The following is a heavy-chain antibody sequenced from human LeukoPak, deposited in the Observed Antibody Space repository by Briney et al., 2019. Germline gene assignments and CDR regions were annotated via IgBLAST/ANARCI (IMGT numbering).Heavy chain of an antibody. CDR1: GFTFSNYW. Sequence: GGSLRLSCAASGFTFSNYWMNWVRQAPGKGLEWVANIKQDGSEKYYVDSVKGRFTISRDNAKNSLYLQMNSLRAEDTAVYYCARDSINWGSPPFDYWGQGTLVTVSS. CDR2: IKQDGSEK. J-gene: IGHJ4*02. D-gene: IGHD7-27*01. V-gene: IGHV3-7*01. CDR3: ARDSINWGSPPFDY.